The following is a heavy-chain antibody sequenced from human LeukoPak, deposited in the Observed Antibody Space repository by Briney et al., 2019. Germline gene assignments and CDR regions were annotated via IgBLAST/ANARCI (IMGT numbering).Heavy chain of an antibody. Sequence: PGGSLRLSCAASGFTFSSYWMHWVRQAPGKGLVWVSRINSDGSSTSYADSVKGRFTISRDNAKNTLYLQTNSLRAEDTAIYYCAKGRIGSYAYDYRGQGTLVTVSS. CDR1: GFTFSSYW. D-gene: IGHD1-26*01. CDR2: INSDGSST. CDR3: AKGRIGSYAYDY. V-gene: IGHV3-74*01. J-gene: IGHJ4*02.